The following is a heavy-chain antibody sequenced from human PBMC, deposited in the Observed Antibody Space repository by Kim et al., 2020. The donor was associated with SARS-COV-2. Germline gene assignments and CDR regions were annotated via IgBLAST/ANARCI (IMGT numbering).Heavy chain of an antibody. CDR1: GGTFSGYA. D-gene: IGHD4-17*01. J-gene: IGHJ3*02. Sequence: SVKVSCKASGGTFSGYAINWVRQAPGQGLEWMGGIIPIYGTTKYAPTFQGRVTITADEFTSSAYMELSSLTSDDTAVYYCARDHPVKGFYFRALDIWGQGTVVTVSS. V-gene: IGHV1-69*13. CDR3: ARDHPVKGFYFRALDI. CDR2: IIPIYGTT.